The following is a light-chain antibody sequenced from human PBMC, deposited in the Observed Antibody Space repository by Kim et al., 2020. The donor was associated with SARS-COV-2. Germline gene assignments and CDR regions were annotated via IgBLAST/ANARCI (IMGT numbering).Light chain of an antibody. CDR2: QDS. V-gene: IGLV3-1*01. Sequence: SVSPGQTASITCSGDKLGDKYACWYQQKPGQSPVLVIYQDSKRPSGIPERFSGSNSGNTATLTISGTQAMDEADYYCQAWDSSPWVFGGGTQLT. J-gene: IGLJ3*02. CDR1: KLGDKY. CDR3: QAWDSSPWV.